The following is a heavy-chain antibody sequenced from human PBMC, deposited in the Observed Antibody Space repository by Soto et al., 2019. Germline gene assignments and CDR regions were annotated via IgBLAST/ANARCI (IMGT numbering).Heavy chain of an antibody. D-gene: IGHD3-3*01. CDR2: INAGNGNT. V-gene: IGHV1-3*01. Sequence: GASVKVSCKASGYTFTSYAMHWVRQAPGQRLEWMGWINAGNGNTKYSQKFQGRVTITEDTSTNTAYMELSSLRSEDSAVYYCATGPLRSRSYYDFWSGYYSYYMDVWGKGTTVTVSS. CDR1: GYTFTSYA. CDR3: ATGPLRSRSYYDFWSGYYSYYMDV. J-gene: IGHJ6*03.